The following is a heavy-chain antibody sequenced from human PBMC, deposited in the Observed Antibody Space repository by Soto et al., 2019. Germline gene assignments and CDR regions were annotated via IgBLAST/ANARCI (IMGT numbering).Heavy chain of an antibody. J-gene: IGHJ4*02. CDR3: ARDGYNSFWFAS. CDR1: GLTVSINY. CDR2: IYGDDYT. Sequence: DVQLVETGGGLIQPGGSLRLSCAASGLTVSINYMSWVRQAPGKGLEWLSTIYGDDYTYYADSVQGRFTMSRDNSKNMVFLQMNSLRAEDTGVYYCARDGYNSFWFASWGQGILVTVSS. D-gene: IGHD3-10*01. V-gene: IGHV3-53*02.